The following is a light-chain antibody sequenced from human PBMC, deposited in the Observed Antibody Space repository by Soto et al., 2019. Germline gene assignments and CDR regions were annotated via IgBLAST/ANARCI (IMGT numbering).Light chain of an antibody. Sequence: EVEMTQSPATLSVSPGERATLSCRASQSVGSKLAWYQQKPGQAPRLLIFDAFTRATGIPARFSGSGSGTEFTLFFSSLQSEDFAVYYCQQYNNWPPLTFGGGTKVEI. V-gene: IGKV3-15*01. J-gene: IGKJ4*01. CDR2: DAF. CDR3: QQYNNWPPLT. CDR1: QSVGSK.